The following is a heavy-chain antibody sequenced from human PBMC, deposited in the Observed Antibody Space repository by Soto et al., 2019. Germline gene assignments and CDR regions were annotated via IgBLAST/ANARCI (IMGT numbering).Heavy chain of an antibody. Sequence: QVLLQESGPGLVKPSETLSLICLVSGGSITTGGYSWSWIRQHPGKGLDWIGNIYYSGSTSYNPSLKSRLTISVDTSKNQFSLKLTSVTAADTAVYYCARDAGEQRGLDFWDQGTLVTVSS. D-gene: IGHD3-16*01. CDR2: IYYSGST. CDR3: ARDAGEQRGLDF. CDR1: GGSITTGGYS. V-gene: IGHV4-31*03. J-gene: IGHJ4*02.